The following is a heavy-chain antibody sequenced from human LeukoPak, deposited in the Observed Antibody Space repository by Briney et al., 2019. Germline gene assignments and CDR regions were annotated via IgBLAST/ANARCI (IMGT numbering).Heavy chain of an antibody. D-gene: IGHD2-2*01. CDR1: GGSFSGYY. J-gene: IGHJ3*02. Sequence: SETLSLTCAVYGGSFSGYYWSRIRQPPGKGLEWIGEINHSGSTNYNPSLKSRVTISVDTSKNQFSLKLSSVTAADTAVYYCATGGRSSARRGAFDIWGQGTMVTVSS. CDR2: INHSGST. V-gene: IGHV4-34*01. CDR3: ATGGRSSARRGAFDI.